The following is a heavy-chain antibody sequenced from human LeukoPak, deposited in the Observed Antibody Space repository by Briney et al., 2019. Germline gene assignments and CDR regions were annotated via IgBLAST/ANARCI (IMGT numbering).Heavy chain of an antibody. CDR1: GGSINSGSYY. CDR2: IHTSGST. J-gene: IGHJ4*02. CDR3: ARSSPQKEPFDY. Sequence: NPSETLSLTCTVSGGSINSGSYYWNWIRQPAGKGLEWIGRIHTSGSTNYNPSLKSRVTISVDTSKNQSSLKLNSVTAADTAVYYCARSSPQKEPFDYWGQGTLVTVSS. D-gene: IGHD1-26*01. V-gene: IGHV4-61*02.